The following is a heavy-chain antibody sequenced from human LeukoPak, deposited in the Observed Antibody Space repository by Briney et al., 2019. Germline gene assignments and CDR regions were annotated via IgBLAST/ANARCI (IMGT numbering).Heavy chain of an antibody. CDR2: INPNSGGT. D-gene: IGHD2-2*01. V-gene: IGHV1-2*06. Sequence: ASVKVSCKASGYTFIGYYMHWVRQAPGQGLEWMGRINPNSGGTNYAQKFQGRVTMTRDTSISTAYMELSRLRSDDTAVYYCARDQIYCSSTSCYGENWFDPWGQGTLVTVSS. CDR3: ARDQIYCSSTSCYGENWFDP. CDR1: GYTFIGYY. J-gene: IGHJ5*02.